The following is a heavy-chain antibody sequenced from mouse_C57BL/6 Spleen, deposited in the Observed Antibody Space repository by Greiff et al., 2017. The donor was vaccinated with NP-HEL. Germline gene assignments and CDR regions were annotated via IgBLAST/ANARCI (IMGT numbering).Heavy chain of an antibody. D-gene: IGHD1-1*01. CDR1: GFTFSDYY. Sequence: DVQLVESEGGLVQPGSSMKLSCTASGFTFSDYYMAWVRQVPEKGLEWVANINYDGSSTYYLDSLKSRFIISRDNAKNILYLQMSSLKSEDTATYYCARVITTVQYYYAMDYWGQGTSVTVSS. CDR2: INYDGSST. V-gene: IGHV5-16*01. CDR3: ARVITTVQYYYAMDY. J-gene: IGHJ4*01.